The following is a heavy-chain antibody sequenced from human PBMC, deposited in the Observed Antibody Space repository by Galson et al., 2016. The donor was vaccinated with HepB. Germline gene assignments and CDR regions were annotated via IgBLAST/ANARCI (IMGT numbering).Heavy chain of an antibody. CDR3: AKSGYGSGSYPGY. CDR1: GFTLSSYG. V-gene: IGHV3-30*18. Sequence: SLRLSCAASGFTLSSYGIHWVRQAPGKGLEWVAIISYDGSNKYYADSVKGRFTISRDNSKNTLYLQMTSLRAEATALYYCAKSGYGSGSYPGYWGQGTLVTVSS. J-gene: IGHJ4*02. CDR2: ISYDGSNK. D-gene: IGHD3-10*01.